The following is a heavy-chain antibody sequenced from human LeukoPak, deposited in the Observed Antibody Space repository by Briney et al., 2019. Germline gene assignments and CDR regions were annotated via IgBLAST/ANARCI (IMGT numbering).Heavy chain of an antibody. J-gene: IGHJ4*02. V-gene: IGHV3-66*01. D-gene: IGHD3-10*01. Sequence: GGSLRLSCVGSGVIVRSNYMTWVRQAPGKGLEWVSILYHGGSTYYADSVRGRFSISRDTSKNTLYLQMNSLRVEDTAVYYCATRRFGELTYWGQGTLVTVSS. CDR2: LYHGGST. CDR1: GVIVRSNY. CDR3: ATRRFGELTY.